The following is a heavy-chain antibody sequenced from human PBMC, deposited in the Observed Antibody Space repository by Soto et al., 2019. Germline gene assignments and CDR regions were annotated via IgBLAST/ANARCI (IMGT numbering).Heavy chain of an antibody. Sequence: GGSLRLSCAASGFTFSSYGMHWVRQAPGKGLEWVAVIWYDGSNKYYADSVKGRFTISRDNSKNTLYLQMNSLRAEDTAVYYCARPGYCSSTSCHVPIAYWGQGTLVTVSS. J-gene: IGHJ4*02. CDR2: IWYDGSNK. CDR1: GFTFSSYG. V-gene: IGHV3-33*01. CDR3: ARPGYCSSTSCHVPIAY. D-gene: IGHD2-2*03.